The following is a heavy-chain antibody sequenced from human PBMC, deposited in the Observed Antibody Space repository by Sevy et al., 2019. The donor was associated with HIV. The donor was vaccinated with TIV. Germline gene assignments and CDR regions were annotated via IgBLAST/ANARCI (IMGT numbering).Heavy chain of an antibody. V-gene: IGHV3-13*01. CDR1: GFTLNNYD. D-gene: IGHD3-10*01. Sequence: GGSLRLSCAASGFTLNNYDIHWVRQATGKGLEWISVIRTAGDTYYPDSVKGRFTISRENAKNSLYLQMNSLGAGDTAVYYCAREVPGSLYGMDVWGQGTTVTVSS. J-gene: IGHJ6*02. CDR3: AREVPGSLYGMDV. CDR2: IRTAGDT.